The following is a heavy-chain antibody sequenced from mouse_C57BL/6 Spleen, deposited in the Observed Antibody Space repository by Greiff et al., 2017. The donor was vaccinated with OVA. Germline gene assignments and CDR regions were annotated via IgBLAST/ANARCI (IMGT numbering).Heavy chain of an antibody. Sequence: QVQLKESGPGLVQPSQSLSITCTVSGFSLTSYGVHWVRQSPGQGLEWLGVIWSGGSTDYNAAFISRMSISKDNSKSQVFFKMNSLQADDTAIYYCARNYDDYDEGTWFAYWGQGTLVTVSA. V-gene: IGHV2-2*01. CDR3: ARNYDDYDEGTWFAY. J-gene: IGHJ3*01. CDR1: GFSLTSYG. CDR2: IWSGGST. D-gene: IGHD2-4*01.